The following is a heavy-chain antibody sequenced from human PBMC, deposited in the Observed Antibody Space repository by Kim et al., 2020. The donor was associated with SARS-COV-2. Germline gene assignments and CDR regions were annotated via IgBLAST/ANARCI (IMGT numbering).Heavy chain of an antibody. CDR3: ARPISTDRDRGYYGCSGYFPGWY. Sequence: SETLSLTCTVSGGSISSSSYYWGWIRQPPGKGLEWIGSIYYSGSTYYNPSLKSRVTISVDTSKNQFSLKLSSVTAADTAVYYCARPISTDRDRGYYGCSGYFPGWYWGPGTLGTVSS. CDR2: IYYSGST. D-gene: IGHD3-22*01. CDR1: GGSISSSSYY. J-gene: IGHJ4*02. V-gene: IGHV4-39*01.